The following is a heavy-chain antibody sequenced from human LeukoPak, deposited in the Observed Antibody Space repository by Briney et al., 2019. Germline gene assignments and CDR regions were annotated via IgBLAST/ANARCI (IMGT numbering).Heavy chain of an antibody. V-gene: IGHV4-59*05. CDR2: IYYNGRT. CDR1: RFTFSSYS. CDR3: ARHQFHSRPYYFDY. D-gene: IGHD6-13*01. J-gene: IGHJ4*02. Sequence: GSLRLSCAASRFTFSSYSMNWIRQPPGKGLECIGSIYYNGRTSYNPSLKSRVTISVDTSKNQFSLILSSVTAADTAVYYCARHQFHSRPYYFDYWGQGTLVTVSS.